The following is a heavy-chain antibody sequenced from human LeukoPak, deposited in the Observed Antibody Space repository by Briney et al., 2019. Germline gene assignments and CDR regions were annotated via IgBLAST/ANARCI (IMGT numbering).Heavy chain of an antibody. CDR2: TYYRSKSYN. V-gene: IGHV6-1*01. Sequence: SQTLSLTCAISGDSVSSNSATWTWIRQSPSRGLEWLGRTYYRSKSYNDYAVSMKSRITVNPDTSKNQFSLQLNSVTPEDTAVYYCTRGSSSNSWYFDYWGQGALVTVSS. D-gene: IGHD6-13*01. CDR1: GDSVSSNSAT. CDR3: TRGSSSNSWYFDY. J-gene: IGHJ4*02.